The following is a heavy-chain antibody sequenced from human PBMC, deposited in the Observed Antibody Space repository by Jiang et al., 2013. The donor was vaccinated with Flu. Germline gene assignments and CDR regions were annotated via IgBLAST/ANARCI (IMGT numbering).Heavy chain of an antibody. D-gene: IGHD7-27*01. V-gene: IGHV4-34*01. CDR3: ATRQTGGYKGKYFDY. CDR2: INQNSGST. Sequence: LLKPSETLSLTCAVYGGSFSGYYWSWIRQPPGKGLEWIGEINQNSGSTNYNPSLKSRVTISIDSSKNQFSLQLTSVTAADTAVYFCATRQTGGYKGKYFDYWDQGTLVTVSS. CDR1: GGSFSGYY. J-gene: IGHJ4*02.